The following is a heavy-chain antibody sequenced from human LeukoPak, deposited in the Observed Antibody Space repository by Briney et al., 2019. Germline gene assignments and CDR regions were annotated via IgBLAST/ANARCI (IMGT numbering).Heavy chain of an antibody. V-gene: IGHV3-21*01. Sequence: GGSLRLSCAASGFTFSSYSMNWVRQAPGKGLEWVSSISSSSSYIYYADSVKGRFTISRDNAKNSLYLQMNSLRAEDTAVYYCATYSSLNRREFQYWGQGTLLTVSS. CDR2: ISSSSSYI. CDR1: GFTFSSYS. CDR3: ATYSSLNRREFQY. D-gene: IGHD3-22*01. J-gene: IGHJ1*01.